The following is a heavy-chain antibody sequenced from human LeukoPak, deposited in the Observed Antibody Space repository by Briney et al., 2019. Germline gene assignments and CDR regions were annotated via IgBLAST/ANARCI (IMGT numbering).Heavy chain of an antibody. J-gene: IGHJ2*01. CDR2: TGNTGLAK. CDR1: GFTFSSYA. CDR3: AREATWGNWYFDL. D-gene: IGHD3-16*01. Sequence: PGGSLRLSCAASGFTFSSYAMHWVRQAPGKGLQWVAVTGNTGLAKYFAEFAKGRFTISRDNSKNTLYLETNSLRHEDTAVYYCAREATWGNWYFDLWGRGTLVTVSS. V-gene: IGHV3-30*04.